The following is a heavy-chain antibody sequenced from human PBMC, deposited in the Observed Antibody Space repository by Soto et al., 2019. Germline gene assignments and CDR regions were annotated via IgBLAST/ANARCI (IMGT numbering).Heavy chain of an antibody. J-gene: IGHJ6*02. V-gene: IGHV1-18*01. CDR3: ASSYSNYALIDYYYYGMDV. Sequence: VASVKVSFKASGYTFTSYGISWVRQAPGQRLEWMGWISAYNGNTNYAQKFQGRVTITRDTSASTAYMELSSLRSEDTAVYYCASSYSNYALIDYYYYGMDVWGQGTTVTVSS. CDR2: ISAYNGNT. CDR1: GYTFTSYG. D-gene: IGHD4-4*01.